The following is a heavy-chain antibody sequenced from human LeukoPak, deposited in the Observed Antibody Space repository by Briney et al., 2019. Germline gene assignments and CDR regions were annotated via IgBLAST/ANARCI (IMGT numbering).Heavy chain of an antibody. CDR1: GFTFSSYG. CDR3: AKDLCGGDCYPNWFDP. J-gene: IGHJ5*02. Sequence: GGSLRLSCAASGFTFSSYGMHWVRQAPGKGLEWVAFIRYDGSNKYYADSVKGRFTISRDNSKNTLYLQMNSLRAEDTAVYCCAKDLCGGDCYPNWFDPWGQGTLVTVSS. D-gene: IGHD2-21*01. V-gene: IGHV3-30*02. CDR2: IRYDGSNK.